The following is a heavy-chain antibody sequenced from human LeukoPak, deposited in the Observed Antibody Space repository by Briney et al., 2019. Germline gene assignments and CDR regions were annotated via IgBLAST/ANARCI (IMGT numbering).Heavy chain of an antibody. V-gene: IGHV3-73*01. D-gene: IGHD6-19*01. CDR2: IRGKTNTYAT. CDR1: GFTFSDSL. J-gene: IGHJ6*02. Sequence: PGGSLRLSCAASGFTFSDSLIHWVRQASGKGLEWVGRIRGKTNTYATSYAASVEGKFTISRDDSKNTAYLQMGSLKTEDTAVYYCTRGSDTDYYYGMDVRGQGTTVTVSS. CDR3: TRGSDTDYYYGMDV.